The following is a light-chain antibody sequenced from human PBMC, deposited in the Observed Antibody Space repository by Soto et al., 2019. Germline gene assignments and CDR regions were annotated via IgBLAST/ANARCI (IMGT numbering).Light chain of an antibody. Sequence: DIHRTQSPSSLSSSVVYIVTITCQSIQNINNYLNWYQQKPGRAPKLLIYDASNLEAGVPSRFRGSGSGTDFTFTISRLQPEDIATYYCQQYENLPTFGQGTRLEI. J-gene: IGKJ5*01. CDR1: QNINNY. CDR2: DAS. V-gene: IGKV1-33*01. CDR3: QQYENLPT.